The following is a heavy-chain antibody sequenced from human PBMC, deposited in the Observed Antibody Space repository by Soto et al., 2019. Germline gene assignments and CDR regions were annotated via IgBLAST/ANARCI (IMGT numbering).Heavy chain of an antibody. V-gene: IGHV3-21*01. CDR1: GFTFSSYS. J-gene: IGHJ4*02. Sequence: EVQLVESGGGLVKPGGSLRLSCAASGFTFSSYSMNWVRQAPGKGLEWVSSISSSSSYIYYADSVKGRFTISRDNPKKSLHRQMNSRRAEDTAGYYCARDQPGYSYGYGLDYWGQGTLVTVSS. CDR3: ARDQPGYSYGYGLDY. CDR2: ISSSSSYI. D-gene: IGHD5-18*01.